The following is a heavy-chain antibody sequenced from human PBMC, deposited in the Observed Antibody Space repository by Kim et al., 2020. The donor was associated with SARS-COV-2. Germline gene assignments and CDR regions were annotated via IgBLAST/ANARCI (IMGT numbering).Heavy chain of an antibody. V-gene: IGHV4-39*01. Sequence: SETLSLTCTVSGGSISSSSYYWGWIRQPPGKGLEWIGSIYYSGSTYYNPSLKSRVTISVDTSKNQFSLKLSSVTAADTAVYYCSRRWAMVRGAYFDYWG. CDR1: GGSISSSSYY. J-gene: IGHJ4*01. D-gene: IGHD3-10*01. CDR3: SRRWAMVRGAYFDY. CDR2: IYYSGST.